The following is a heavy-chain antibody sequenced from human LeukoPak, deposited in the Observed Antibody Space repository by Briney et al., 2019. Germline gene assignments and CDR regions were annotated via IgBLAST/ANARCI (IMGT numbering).Heavy chain of an antibody. J-gene: IGHJ3*02. V-gene: IGHV4-4*07. CDR3: ARDNVAVAGGAFDI. D-gene: IGHD6-19*01. Sequence: SETLSLTCTVSGGSISSYYWSWIRQPAGKGLEWIGRIYTSGSTNYNPSLKSRVTMSVDTSKNQFSLKLSSVTAADTAVYYCARDNVAVAGGAFDIWGQGTMVTVSS. CDR2: IYTSGST. CDR1: GGSISSYY.